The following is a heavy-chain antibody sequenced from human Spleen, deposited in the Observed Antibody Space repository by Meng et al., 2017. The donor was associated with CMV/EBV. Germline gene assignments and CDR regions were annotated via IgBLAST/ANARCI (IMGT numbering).Heavy chain of an antibody. CDR2: VYYSGRT. V-gene: IGHV4-39*06. J-gene: IGHJ4*02. Sequence: SETLSLTCTVYGDSINSSNYYWAWIRQPPGKGLEWIGNVYYSGRTYYNPSLKSRVTISLDTSKNQLPLKLSSVTAADTAIYYCARNLVSPGGPMDYWGQGTLVTVSS. CDR3: ARNLVSPGGPMDY. CDR1: GDSINSSNYY. D-gene: IGHD6-6*01.